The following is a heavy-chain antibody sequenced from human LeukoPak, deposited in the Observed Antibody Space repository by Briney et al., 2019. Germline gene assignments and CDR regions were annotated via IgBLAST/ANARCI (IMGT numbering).Heavy chain of an antibody. Sequence: GSLRLSCAASGFTFSSYSMNWVRHAPGKGLEWVSYISSSSSTIYYADSVKGRFTISRDNAKNSLYLQMNSLRDEDTAVYYCARDLMGSFSDLLFDYWGQGTLVTVSS. D-gene: IGHD2-8*01. J-gene: IGHJ4*02. CDR2: ISSSSSTI. V-gene: IGHV3-48*02. CDR3: ARDLMGSFSDLLFDY. CDR1: GFTFSSYS.